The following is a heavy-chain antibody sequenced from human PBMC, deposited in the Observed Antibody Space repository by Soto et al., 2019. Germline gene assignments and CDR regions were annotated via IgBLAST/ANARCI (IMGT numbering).Heavy chain of an antibody. CDR3: ASHPERIAELGRLDP. V-gene: IGHV3-48*01. Sequence: EVQLVESGGGLVQPGGSLRLSCAASGFTFSSYSMNWVRQAPGKGLEWVSYISSSSSTIYYADSVKGRFTISRDNAKNSLNLNMSSLRADEKAVYYGASHPERIAELGRLDPCGQ. D-gene: IGHD6-13*01. CDR1: GFTFSSYS. J-gene: IGHJ5*02. CDR2: ISSSSSTI.